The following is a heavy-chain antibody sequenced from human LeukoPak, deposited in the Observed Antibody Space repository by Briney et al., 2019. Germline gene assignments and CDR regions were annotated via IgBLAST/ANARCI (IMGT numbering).Heavy chain of an antibody. J-gene: IGHJ4*02. V-gene: IGHV3-23*01. CDR2: ITGGGTT. CDR3: AKDRHWLALDD. Sequence: GGSLRLSCAASGITFSGYAMSWVRQAPGKGLEWVSGITGGGTTYYADSVKGRVTISRDNSKNTLYLQMNSLRAEDTAVYYCAKDRHWLALDDWGQGTLVTVSS. D-gene: IGHD6-19*01. CDR1: GITFSGYA.